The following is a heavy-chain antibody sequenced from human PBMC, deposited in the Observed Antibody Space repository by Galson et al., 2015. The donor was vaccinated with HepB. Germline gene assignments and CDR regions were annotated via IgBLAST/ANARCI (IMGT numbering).Heavy chain of an antibody. Sequence: SLRLSCAASGFTVSSNYMSWVRQAPGKGLEWVSVIYSGGSTYYADSVKGRFTISRHNSKNTLYLQMNSLRAEDTAVYYCARSPGYSYGWHAFDIWGQGTMVTVSS. CDR1: GFTVSSNY. J-gene: IGHJ3*02. CDR2: IYSGGST. V-gene: IGHV3-53*04. CDR3: ARSPGYSYGWHAFDI. D-gene: IGHD5-18*01.